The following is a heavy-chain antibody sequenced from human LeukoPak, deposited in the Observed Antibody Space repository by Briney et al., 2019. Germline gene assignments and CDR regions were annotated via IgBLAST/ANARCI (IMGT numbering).Heavy chain of an antibody. V-gene: IGHV1-69*13. D-gene: IGHD3-22*01. CDR2: IIPIFGTA. Sequence: ASVNVSFKASGGTFSSYANSWVRQAPGQGIEWVGGIIPIFGTANYAQKFQGRVTITADESTSKAYMELSSLRSEDTAVYYCARDLGVVVTDDAFDIWGQGTMVTVSS. CDR1: GGTFSSYA. CDR3: ARDLGVVVTDDAFDI. J-gene: IGHJ3*02.